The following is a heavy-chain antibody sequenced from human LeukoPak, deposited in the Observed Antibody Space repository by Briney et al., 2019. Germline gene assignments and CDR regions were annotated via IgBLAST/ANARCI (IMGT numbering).Heavy chain of an antibody. J-gene: IGHJ6*02. Sequence: PGGSLRLSCAASGFTFGSYALSWVRQAPGKGLEWVAVISYDGSNKYYADSVKGRFTISRDNSKNTLYLQMNSLRAEDTAVYYCAKDRYPYYYGMDVWGQGTTVTVSS. V-gene: IGHV3-30*18. CDR2: ISYDGSNK. D-gene: IGHD2-2*02. CDR3: AKDRYPYYYGMDV. CDR1: GFTFGSYA.